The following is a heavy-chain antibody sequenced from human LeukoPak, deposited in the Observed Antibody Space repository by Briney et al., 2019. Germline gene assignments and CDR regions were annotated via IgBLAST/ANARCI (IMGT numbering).Heavy chain of an antibody. CDR1: GFTFSSYE. V-gene: IGHV3-48*03. Sequence: GGSLRLSCAASGFTFSSYEMNWVRQAPGKGLEWVSYISSSGSTIYYADSVKGRFTISRDNAKNSLYLQMNSLRAEDTAVYYCAGGDGGVATTSYYYYYYMDVWGKGTTVTVSS. J-gene: IGHJ6*03. D-gene: IGHD5-12*01. CDR2: ISSSGSTI. CDR3: AGGDGGVATTSYYYYYYMDV.